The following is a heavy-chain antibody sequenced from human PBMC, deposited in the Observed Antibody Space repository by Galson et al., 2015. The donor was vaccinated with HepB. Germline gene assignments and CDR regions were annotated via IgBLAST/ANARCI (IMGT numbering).Heavy chain of an antibody. CDR3: ARDQGVEGGRYCSGGSCYSDDAFDI. V-gene: IGHV3-48*01. Sequence: SLRLSCAASGFTFSSYSMNWVRQAPGKGLEWVSYISSSSSTIYYADSVKGRFTISRDNAKNSLYLQMNSLRAEDTAVYYCARDQGVEGGRYCSGGSCYSDDAFDIWGQGTMATVSS. D-gene: IGHD2-15*01. CDR1: GFTFSSYS. J-gene: IGHJ3*02. CDR2: ISSSSSTI.